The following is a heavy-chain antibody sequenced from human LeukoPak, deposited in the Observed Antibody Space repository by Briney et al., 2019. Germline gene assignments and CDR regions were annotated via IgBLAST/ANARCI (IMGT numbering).Heavy chain of an antibody. V-gene: IGHV1-2*02. CDR2: INPNSGGT. Sequence: ASVKVSCKASGYTLTGYYMHWVRQAPGQGLEWMGWINPNSGGTNYAQKFQGRVTMTRDTSISTAYMELSRLRSDDTAVYYCARPRRIYYYDSSGQDAFDIWGQGTMVSVSS. CDR1: GYTLTGYY. J-gene: IGHJ3*02. CDR3: ARPRRIYYYDSSGQDAFDI. D-gene: IGHD3-22*01.